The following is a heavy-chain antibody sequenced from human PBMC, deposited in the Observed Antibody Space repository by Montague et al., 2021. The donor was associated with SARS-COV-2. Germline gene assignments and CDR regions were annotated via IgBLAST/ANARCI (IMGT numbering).Heavy chain of an antibody. Sequence: NNNPSLKSRVTISIDMSKNQFSLNLESVTAADTAVYYCSRPLSSSWHRVEYWGKGTLVTVSS. J-gene: IGHJ4*02. V-gene: IGHV4-34*01. CDR3: SRPLSSSWHRVEY. D-gene: IGHD2-15*01.